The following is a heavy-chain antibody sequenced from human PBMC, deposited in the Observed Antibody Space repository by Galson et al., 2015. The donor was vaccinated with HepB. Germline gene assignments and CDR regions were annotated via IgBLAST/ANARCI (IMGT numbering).Heavy chain of an antibody. V-gene: IGHV3-48*01. CDR2: ISSSSSTI. D-gene: IGHD6-19*01. CDR1: GFTFSSYS. CDR3: AREPIAVAGNFDY. J-gene: IGHJ4*02. Sequence: SLRLSCAASGFTFSSYSMNWVRQAPGKGLEWVSYISSSSSTIYYADSVKGRFTISRDNAKNSLYLQMNSLRAEDTAVYYCAREPIAVAGNFDYWGQGTLVTVSS.